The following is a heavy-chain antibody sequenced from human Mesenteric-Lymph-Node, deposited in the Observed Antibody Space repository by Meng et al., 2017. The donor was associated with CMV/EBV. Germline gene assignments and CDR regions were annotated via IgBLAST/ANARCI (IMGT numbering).Heavy chain of an antibody. V-gene: IGHV1-46*01. D-gene: IGHD2-21*02. Sequence: AYGYTCTSCYSRWVRQTPGQGLEWMGIIIPSGGSTTYAQKFRGRVTMTRETSTSTVDMELSRLRSEDTAVYYCARLYCGADCYPDYWGQGTLVTVSS. CDR1: GYTCTSCY. CDR2: IIPSGGST. CDR3: ARLYCGADCYPDY. J-gene: IGHJ4*02.